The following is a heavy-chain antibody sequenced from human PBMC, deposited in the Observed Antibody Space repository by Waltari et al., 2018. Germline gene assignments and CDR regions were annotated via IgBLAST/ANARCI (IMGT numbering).Heavy chain of an antibody. V-gene: IGHV4-59*01. CDR1: GGSISSYY. CDR2: IYYSGST. D-gene: IGHD3-3*01. CDR3: ARGGDFWSGPYYYYMDV. J-gene: IGHJ6*03. Sequence: QVQLQESGPGLVKPSETLSLTCTVSGGSISSYYWSWIRQPTGKGLEWIGYIYYSGSTNYNPSLKSRVTISVDTSKNQFSLKLSSVTAADTAVYYCARGGDFWSGPYYYYMDVWGKGTTVTVSS.